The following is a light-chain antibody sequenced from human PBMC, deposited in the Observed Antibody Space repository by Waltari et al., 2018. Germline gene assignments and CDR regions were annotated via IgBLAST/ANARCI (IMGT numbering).Light chain of an antibody. J-gene: IGKJ4*02. Sequence: IVLTHSPGTLSLSPGERATLSCRASQYVNIRYLAWYQQKPGQAPRLLIYDTSTRAAGIPDRFSGSGSGRDFTLTISRLEPEDFAVYYCQQDDTLPRVTFGGGTKVEIK. CDR1: QYVNIRY. V-gene: IGKV3-20*01. CDR3: QQDDTLPRVT. CDR2: DTS.